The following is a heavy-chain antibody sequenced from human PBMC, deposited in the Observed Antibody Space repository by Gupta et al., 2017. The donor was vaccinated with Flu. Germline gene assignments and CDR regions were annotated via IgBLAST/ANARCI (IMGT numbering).Heavy chain of an antibody. CDR3: ARGPGMVTGTSSSYYGMDV. J-gene: IGHJ6*02. Sequence: QVQLQQWGAGLLKPSETLSLTCAVYGGSFSGYYWSWIRQPPGKGLEWIGEINHSGSTNYNPSLKSRVTISVDTSKNQFSLKLSSVTAADTAVYYCARGPGMVTGTSSSYYGMDVWGQGTTVTVSS. V-gene: IGHV4-34*01. CDR2: INHSGST. D-gene: IGHD1-20*01. CDR1: GGSFSGYY.